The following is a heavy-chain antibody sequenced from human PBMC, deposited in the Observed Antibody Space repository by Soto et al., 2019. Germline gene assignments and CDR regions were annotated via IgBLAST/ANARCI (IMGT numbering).Heavy chain of an antibody. CDR2: ISATGSNT. D-gene: IGHD3-10*01. CDR1: GFTFSTYP. V-gene: IGHV3-23*01. J-gene: IGHJ6*02. Sequence: EVQLLESGGGLVHPGGSLRLSCADSGFTFSTYPMTWIRQAPGKGLEWVSTISATGSNTYYADTAKGRFTISRDNSKNTLYLQMNGLRLEDTAIYYCARGVGFGYYYYHMDLWGQGTTVTVSS. CDR3: ARGVGFGYYYYHMDL.